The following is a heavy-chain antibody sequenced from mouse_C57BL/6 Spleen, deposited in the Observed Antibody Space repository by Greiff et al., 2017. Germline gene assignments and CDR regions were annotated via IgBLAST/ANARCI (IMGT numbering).Heavy chain of an antibody. CDR1: GYSITSDY. Sequence: EVQLVESGPGLAKPSQTLSLTCSVTGYSITSDYWNWIRKSPGNKLEYMGYISYSGSTYYTPSLRRSISRTRYTSKNQYFLQLNSVTTEDTDTYYCARGNAYDFDYWGQGTTLTVSS. CDR2: ISYSGST. D-gene: IGHD2-14*01. J-gene: IGHJ2*01. V-gene: IGHV3-8*01. CDR3: ARGNAYDFDY.